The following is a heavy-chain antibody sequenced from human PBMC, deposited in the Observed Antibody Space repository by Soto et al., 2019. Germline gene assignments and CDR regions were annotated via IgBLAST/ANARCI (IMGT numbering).Heavy chain of an antibody. CDR2: ISGSGGST. V-gene: IGHV3-23*01. CDR1: GFTFSSYA. Sequence: GGSLRLSCAASGFTFSSYAMSWVRQAPGKGLEWVSAISGSGGSTYYADSVKGRFTISRDNSKNTLYLQMNSLRAEDTAVYYCAKDIRKWELQRRIDYWGQGTLVTVSS. CDR3: AKDIRKWELQRRIDY. D-gene: IGHD1-26*01. J-gene: IGHJ4*02.